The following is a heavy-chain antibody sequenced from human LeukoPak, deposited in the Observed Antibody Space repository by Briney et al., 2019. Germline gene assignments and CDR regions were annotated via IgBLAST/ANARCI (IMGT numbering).Heavy chain of an antibody. V-gene: IGHV5-51*01. CDR3: ARSMVRGVIISPFDH. CDR1: GYSFSSYR. D-gene: IGHD3-10*01. CDR2: IYPGDSDA. Sequence: GESLKISCKGSGYSFSSYRIGWVRLMPGKGLEWMGIIYPGDSDARYSPSFQGQVTISADKSISTAYLQWSSLKASDTAIYFCARSMVRGVIISPFDHWGQGTLVTVSS. J-gene: IGHJ4*02.